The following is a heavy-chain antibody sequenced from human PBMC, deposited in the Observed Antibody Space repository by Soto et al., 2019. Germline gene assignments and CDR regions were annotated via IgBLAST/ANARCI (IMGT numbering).Heavy chain of an antibody. D-gene: IGHD3-22*01. CDR3: ARYHFDSSGYSNWFDP. V-gene: IGHV4-31*11. J-gene: IGHJ5*02. CDR2: IHYSGRT. CDR1: GGSITSGSYY. Sequence: TLSVTCAGSGGSITSGSYYWTLIRQHPGKGLEWIAYIHYSGRTYYNPSLKSRVTISVDTSNNQFSLKLSSVTAADTAVYYCARYHFDSSGYSNWFDPWGQGTLVTVSS.